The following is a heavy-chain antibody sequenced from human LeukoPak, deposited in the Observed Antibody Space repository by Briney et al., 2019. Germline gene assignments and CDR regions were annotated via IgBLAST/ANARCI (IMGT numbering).Heavy chain of an antibody. D-gene: IGHD2-21*02. J-gene: IGHJ4*02. Sequence: LETLSLTCTVSGGSISSYYWSWIRQPPGKGLEWIGYIYYSGSTNYNPSLKSRVAISVDTSKNQFSLKLSSVTAADTAVYYCARERSDSIFDYWGQGTLVTVSS. V-gene: IGHV4-59*01. CDR2: IYYSGST. CDR3: ARERSDSIFDY. CDR1: GGSISSYY.